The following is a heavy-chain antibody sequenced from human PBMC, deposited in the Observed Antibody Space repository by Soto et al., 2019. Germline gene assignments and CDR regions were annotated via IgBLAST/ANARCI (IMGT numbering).Heavy chain of an antibody. J-gene: IGHJ5*02. CDR1: GGSISSGGYY. Sequence: QVQLQESGPGLVKPSQTLSLTCTVSGGSISSGGYYWSWIRQHPGKGLEWIGYIYYSGSTYYNQSLKSRVTISLDTPKNQFSLKLSSVTAADTAVYYCEGVRGVHWFDPWGQGTLFTVSS. V-gene: IGHV4-31*03. CDR3: EGVRGVHWFDP. D-gene: IGHD3-10*01. CDR2: IYYSGST.